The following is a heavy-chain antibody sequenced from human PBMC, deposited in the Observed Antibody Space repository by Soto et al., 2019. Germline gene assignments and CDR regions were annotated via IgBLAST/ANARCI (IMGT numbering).Heavy chain of an antibody. D-gene: IGHD3-10*01. J-gene: IGHJ4*02. Sequence: QVQLVQSGAELKKPGASVKVSCKASGYTFSNYDMNWVRQATGQGPEWIGWVNPNNGDTGYAQKFQGRVTLTTDISTHTAYMELTSLRSEDTAIYYCAKVARKGSAIDFDYWGQGTLITVSS. V-gene: IGHV1-8*01. CDR1: GYTFSNYD. CDR3: AKVARKGSAIDFDY. CDR2: VNPNNGDT.